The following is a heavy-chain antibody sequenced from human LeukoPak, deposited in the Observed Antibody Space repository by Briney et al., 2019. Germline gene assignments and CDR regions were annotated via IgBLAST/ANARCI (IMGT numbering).Heavy chain of an antibody. D-gene: IGHD5-18*01. Sequence: SETLSLTCAVYGGSFSGYYWSWIRQPPGKGLEWIGEINHSGSTNYNPSLKSRVTISVDTSKNQFSLKLSSVTAADTAVYYCARGSKGYSYGSGTDFDYWGQGTLVTVSS. CDR2: INHSGST. CDR3: ARGSKGYSYGSGTDFDY. V-gene: IGHV4-34*01. CDR1: GGSFSGYY. J-gene: IGHJ4*02.